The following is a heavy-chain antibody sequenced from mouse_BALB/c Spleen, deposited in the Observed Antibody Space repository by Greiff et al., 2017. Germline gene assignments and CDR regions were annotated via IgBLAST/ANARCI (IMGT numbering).Heavy chain of an antibody. D-gene: IGHD1-1*02. Sequence: EVQLVESGGGLVKPGGSLKLSCAASGFAFSSYDMSWVRQTPEKRLEWVAYISSGGGSTYYPDTVKGRFTISRDNARNILYLQMSSLRSEDTAMYYCARCYGAYFDYWGQGTTLTVSS. V-gene: IGHV5-12-1*01. CDR2: ISSGGGST. CDR3: ARCYGAYFDY. CDR1: GFAFSSYD. J-gene: IGHJ2*01.